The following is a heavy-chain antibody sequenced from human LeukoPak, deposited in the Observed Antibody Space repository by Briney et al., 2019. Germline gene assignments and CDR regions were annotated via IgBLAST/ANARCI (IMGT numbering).Heavy chain of an antibody. CDR2: IYYSGST. Sequence: ASETLSLTCTVSGGSISGYYWSWIRQPPGKGLEWIGYIYYSGSTNYNPSLKSRVTMSVDTSKSQFSLKLRSVTAADTAVYYCARGLNQYYFDSWGQGILVTVSS. J-gene: IGHJ4*02. V-gene: IGHV4-59*01. D-gene: IGHD1-14*01. CDR3: ARGLNQYYFDS. CDR1: GGSISGYY.